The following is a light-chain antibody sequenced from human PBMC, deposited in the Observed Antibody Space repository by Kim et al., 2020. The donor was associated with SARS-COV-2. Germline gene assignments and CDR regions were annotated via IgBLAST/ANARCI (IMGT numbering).Light chain of an antibody. CDR1: SGNLASEY. J-gene: IGLJ3*02. Sequence: NFMLTQPHSVSESPGKTVTISCTGNSGNLASEYVQWYQHRPGSAPTTVIYEDDQRPSGVSDRFSGSIDSSANSASLTISGLKTDDEAYYYCQSYDSNTHWVFGGGTQLTVL. V-gene: IGLV6-57*02. CDR2: EDD. CDR3: QSYDSNTHWV.